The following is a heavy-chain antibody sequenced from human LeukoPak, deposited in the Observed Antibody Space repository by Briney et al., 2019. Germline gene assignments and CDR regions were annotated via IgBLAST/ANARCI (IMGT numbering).Heavy chain of an antibody. CDR3: ARDLNTGYSSGWYIDY. Sequence: GGSLRLSCAASGFTFSTYSMNWVRQAPGKGLERVSSISSSSTYIYCADSVKGRFTISRDNAKNSLYLQMNSLRAEDTAVYYCARDLNTGYSSGWYIDYWGQGTLVTVSS. CDR1: GFTFSTYS. V-gene: IGHV3-21*01. CDR2: ISSSSTYI. J-gene: IGHJ4*02. D-gene: IGHD6-19*01.